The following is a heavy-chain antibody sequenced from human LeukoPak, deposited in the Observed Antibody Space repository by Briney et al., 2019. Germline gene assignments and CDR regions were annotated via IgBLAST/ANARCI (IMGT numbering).Heavy chain of an antibody. J-gene: IGHJ5*02. D-gene: IGHD1-20*01. CDR2: INHSGST. CDR3: AREANNWSDLRRDNNWFDP. Sequence: PSETLSLTCAVYGGSFSGYYWSWIRQPPGKGPEWIGEINHSGSTNYNPSLKSRVTISVDTSKNQFSLKLSSVTAEDTAVYYCAREANNWSDLRRDNNWFDPWGQGTLVTVSS. V-gene: IGHV4-34*01. CDR1: GGSFSGYY.